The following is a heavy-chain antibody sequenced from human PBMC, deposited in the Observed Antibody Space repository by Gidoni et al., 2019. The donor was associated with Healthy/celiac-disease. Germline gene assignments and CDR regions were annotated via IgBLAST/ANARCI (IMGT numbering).Heavy chain of an antibody. Sequence: EVQLVESGGGLVKPGGSLRLSCAASGFTFSSYSMNWVRQAPGKGLEWVSSISSSSSYIYYADSVKGRFTISRDNAKNSLYLQMNSLRAEDTAVYYCARASIAVYGGFDYWGQGTLVTVSS. CDR1: GFTFSSYS. CDR2: ISSSSSYI. CDR3: ARASIAVYGGFDY. D-gene: IGHD4-17*01. V-gene: IGHV3-21*01. J-gene: IGHJ4*02.